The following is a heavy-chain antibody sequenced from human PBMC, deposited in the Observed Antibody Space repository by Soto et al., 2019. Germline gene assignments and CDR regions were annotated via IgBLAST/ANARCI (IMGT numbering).Heavy chain of an antibody. CDR3: ARDGFGRAGIAVTGTQGGYYYGMDV. CDR2: IYSGGST. Sequence: GGSLRLSCAASGFTVSSNYMSWVRQAPGKGLEWVSVIYSGGSTYYADSVKGRFTISRDNSKNTLYLQMNSLRAEDTAVYYCARDGFGRAGIAVTGTQGGYYYGMDVWGQGTTVTVSS. CDR1: GFTVSSNY. D-gene: IGHD6-19*01. V-gene: IGHV3-66*01. J-gene: IGHJ6*02.